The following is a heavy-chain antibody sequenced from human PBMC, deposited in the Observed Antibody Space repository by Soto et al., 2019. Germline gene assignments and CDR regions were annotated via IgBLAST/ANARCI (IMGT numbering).Heavy chain of an antibody. D-gene: IGHD2-15*01. J-gene: IGHJ6*02. V-gene: IGHV4-31*03. CDR2: IYYSGST. CDR1: GGSISSGGYY. Sequence: LSLTCTVSGGSISSGGYYWSWIRQHPGKGLEWIGYIYYSGSTYYNPSLKSRVTISVDTSKNQFSLKLSSVTAADTAVYYCARGSGGYSSGYYHYYYGMDVWGQGTTVTVSS. CDR3: ARGSGGYSSGYYHYYYGMDV.